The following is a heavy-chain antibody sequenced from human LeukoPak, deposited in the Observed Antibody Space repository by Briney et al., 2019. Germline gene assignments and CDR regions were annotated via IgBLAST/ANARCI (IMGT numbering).Heavy chain of an antibody. V-gene: IGHV3-21*01. CDR3: ARVGPMYGSSWSDY. Sequence: GGSLRLSCAASGFTFSSYSMNWVRQAPGKGLEWVSSISSSSSYIYYADSVKGRFTISRDNAKNSLYLQMNSLGAEDTAVYYCARVGPMYGSSWSDYWGQGTLVTVSS. CDR2: ISSSSSYI. CDR1: GFTFSSYS. D-gene: IGHD6-13*01. J-gene: IGHJ4*02.